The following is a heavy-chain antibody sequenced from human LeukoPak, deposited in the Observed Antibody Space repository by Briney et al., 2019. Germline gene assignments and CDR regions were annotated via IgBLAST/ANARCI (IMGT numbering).Heavy chain of an antibody. J-gene: IGHJ3*02. CDR1: GGTFSSYA. V-gene: IGHV1-69*06. CDR2: IIPIFGTA. Sequence: SVKVSCKASGGTFSSYAISWVRQAPGQGLEWMGGIIPIFGTANYAQKFQGRVTITADKSTSTAYMELSSLRSEDTAVYYCARGGLSPRGAFDIWGQGTMVTVSS. CDR3: ARGGLSPRGAFDI.